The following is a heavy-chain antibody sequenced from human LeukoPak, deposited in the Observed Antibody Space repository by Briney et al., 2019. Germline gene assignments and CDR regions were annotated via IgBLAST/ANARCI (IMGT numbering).Heavy chain of an antibody. CDR2: IYYSGST. V-gene: IGHV4-39*01. D-gene: IGHD6-13*01. CDR3: ARLPKAAADGY. CDR1: GGSISSRSYY. J-gene: IGHJ4*02. Sequence: PSETLSLTCTVSGGSISSRSYYWGWIRQPPGKGLEWIGSIYYSGSTYYNPSLKSRVTMSADTSKNQFSLNLSSVTAADTAVYYCARLPKAAADGYWGQGTLVTVSS.